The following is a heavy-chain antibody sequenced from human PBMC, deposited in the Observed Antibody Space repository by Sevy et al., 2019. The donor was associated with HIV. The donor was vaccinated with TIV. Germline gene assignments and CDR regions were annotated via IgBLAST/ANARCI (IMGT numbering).Heavy chain of an antibody. CDR2: INTNTGNP. D-gene: IGHD3-3*01. Sequence: ASVKVSCKASGDTFSGSALGWVRQAPGQGLEWMGWINTNTGNPTYAQGFTGRFVFSLDTSVGTAYLQISSLKAEDTAVYYCAGASGFGVANNFFDYRGQGTLVTVSS. J-gene: IGHJ4*02. V-gene: IGHV7-4-1*02. CDR3: AGASGFGVANNFFDY. CDR1: GDTFSGSA.